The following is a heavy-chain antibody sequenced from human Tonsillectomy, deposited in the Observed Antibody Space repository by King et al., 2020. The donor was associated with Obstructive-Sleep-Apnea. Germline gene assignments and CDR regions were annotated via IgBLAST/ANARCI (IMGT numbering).Heavy chain of an antibody. V-gene: IGHV4-59*08. Sequence: QLQESGPGLVKPSETLSLTCTVSADSISNYYWSWIRQPPGKGLEWIGYMFYSGNTNYNPPLKSLVTISVDTSKIPISLRLNSVTAADTAIYYCARHRGVEDYGGYGDYFDYWGQGTLVTVSS. CDR1: ADSISNYY. J-gene: IGHJ4*02. D-gene: IGHD5-12*01. CDR3: ARHRGVEDYGGYGDYFDY. CDR2: MFYSGNT.